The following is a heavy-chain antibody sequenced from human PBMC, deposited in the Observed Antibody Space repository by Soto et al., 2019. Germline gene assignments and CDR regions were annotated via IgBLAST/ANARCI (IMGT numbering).Heavy chain of an antibody. CDR3: ARHTPAISISDH. CDR2: MYNTGST. D-gene: IGHD2-15*01. V-gene: IGHV4-59*08. J-gene: IGHJ4*02. Sequence: PSETLSLTCTVSGGSISSYYWSWIRQPPGKGLEWIGYMYNTGSTIYNPSLKSRVTISVDTSKNQFSLKLSSVTAADTAVYYCARHTPAISISDHWGQGTLVTVSS. CDR1: GGSISSYY.